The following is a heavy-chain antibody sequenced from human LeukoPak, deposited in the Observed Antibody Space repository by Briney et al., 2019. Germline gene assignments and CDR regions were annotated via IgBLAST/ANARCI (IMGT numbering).Heavy chain of an antibody. CDR2: ISGSGTST. Sequence: GGSLRLSCAASGFTFSSHAMNWVRQAPGKGLEWVSAISGSGTSTYYTDSVEGRFTISRDNSKNTLSLQMNSLRAEDTAVYYRAKAMPDAVSGSYYALDYWGQGTLVTVSS. CDR1: GFTFSSHA. V-gene: IGHV3-23*01. J-gene: IGHJ4*02. CDR3: AKAMPDAVSGSYYALDY. D-gene: IGHD1-26*01.